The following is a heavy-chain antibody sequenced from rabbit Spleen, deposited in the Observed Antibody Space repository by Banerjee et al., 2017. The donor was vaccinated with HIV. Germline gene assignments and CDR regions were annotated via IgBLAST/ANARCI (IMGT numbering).Heavy chain of an antibody. CDR3: ARADDSNRSYSFGL. Sequence: QEQLVEYGGDLVQPEGSLTLTCKASGFSFSNKAVMCWVRQAPGKGLEWIAYIYRDYNVKNYASWVKGRFTISSDNAQNTVFLEMTSLTAADTATYFCARADDSNRSYSFGLWGPGTLVTVS. J-gene: IGHJ4*01. V-gene: IGHV1S47*01. CDR2: IYRDYNVK. D-gene: IGHD8-1*01. CDR1: GFSFSNKA.